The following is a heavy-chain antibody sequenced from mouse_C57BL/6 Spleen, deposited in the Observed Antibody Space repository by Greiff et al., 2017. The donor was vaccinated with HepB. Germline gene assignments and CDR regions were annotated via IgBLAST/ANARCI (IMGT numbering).Heavy chain of an antibody. Sequence: QVQLQQPGTELVKPGASVKLSCKASGYTFTSYWMHWVKQRPRQGLEWIGNINPSNGGTNYNEKFMNKATPTEDKSSSTAYMQLSSLTSEDSAVYYCARWEGSSYVGWYFDVWGTGTTVTVSS. CDR2: INPSNGGT. V-gene: IGHV1-53*01. CDR1: GYTFTSYW. J-gene: IGHJ1*03. D-gene: IGHD1-1*01. CDR3: ARWEGSSYVGWYFDV.